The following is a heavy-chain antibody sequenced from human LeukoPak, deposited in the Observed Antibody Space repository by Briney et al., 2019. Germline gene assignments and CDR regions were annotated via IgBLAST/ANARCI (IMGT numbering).Heavy chain of an antibody. V-gene: IGHV3-23*01. Sequence: AGGSLRLSCAASGFTFSSYAMSWVRQAPGKGLEWVSAISGSGGSTYYADSVKGRFTISRDNSKNTLYLQMNSLRGEDTAVYYCAKTYYYDSSGYYYFDYWGQGTLVTVSS. J-gene: IGHJ4*02. D-gene: IGHD3-22*01. CDR3: AKTYYYDSSGYYYFDY. CDR1: GFTFSSYA. CDR2: ISGSGGST.